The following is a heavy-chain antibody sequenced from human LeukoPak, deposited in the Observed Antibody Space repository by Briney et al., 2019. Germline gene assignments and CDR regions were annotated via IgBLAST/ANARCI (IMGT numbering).Heavy chain of an antibody. CDR2: IKQDGSEK. Sequence: GGSLRLSCAASGFTFNSYWMNWVRQAPGKGLEWVANIKQDGSEKNYVDSVKGRFTISRDNAKNSLYLQMNSLRAEDTAVYYCARVGGNFAFDYWGQGTLVTVSS. CDR1: GFTFNSYW. CDR3: ARVGGNFAFDY. J-gene: IGHJ4*02. V-gene: IGHV3-7*01. D-gene: IGHD4-23*01.